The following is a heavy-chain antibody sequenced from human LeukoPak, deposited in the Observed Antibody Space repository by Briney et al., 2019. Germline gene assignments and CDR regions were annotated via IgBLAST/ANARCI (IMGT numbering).Heavy chain of an antibody. CDR2: ISYDGSNK. V-gene: IGHV3-30*04. CDR1: GFTFSSFA. Sequence: PGRSLRLSCAASGFTFSSFAMHLVRQAPGKGLEWVAVISYDGSNKYYADSVKGRFTLSRDNSKNTLYLQMNSLRADDTAVYYCARDDRGVAAAGFFDYWGQGTLVTVSS. CDR3: ARDDRGVAAAGFFDY. D-gene: IGHD6-13*01. J-gene: IGHJ4*02.